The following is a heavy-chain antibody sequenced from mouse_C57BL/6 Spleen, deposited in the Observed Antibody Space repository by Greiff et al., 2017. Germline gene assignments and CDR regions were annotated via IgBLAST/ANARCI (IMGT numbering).Heavy chain of an antibody. CDR2: ISGGGGNT. D-gene: IGHD3-2*02. CDR1: GFTFSSYT. J-gene: IGHJ3*01. Sequence: DVHLVESGGGLVKPGGSLKLSCAASGFTFSSYTMSWVRQTPEKRLEWVATISGGGGNTYYPDSVKGRFTISRDNAKNTLYLQMSSLMSEDTALYYCARQGTAQATLAYWGQGTLVTVSA. CDR3: ARQGTAQATLAY. V-gene: IGHV5-9*01.